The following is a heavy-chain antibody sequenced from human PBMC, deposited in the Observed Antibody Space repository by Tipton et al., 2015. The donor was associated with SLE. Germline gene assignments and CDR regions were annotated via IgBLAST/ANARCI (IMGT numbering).Heavy chain of an antibody. D-gene: IGHD5-24*01. Sequence: SLRLSCAASGFRFSSHWLDWVRPAPGKGLEWVANIKQDGSEKNYVDSVKGRFTISRDNAKSSLYLQMNSLRAEDTAAYYCAGGAGWLIDYWGQGTLVTVSS. V-gene: IGHV3-7*03. CDR2: IKQDGSEK. J-gene: IGHJ4*02. CDR1: GFRFSSHW. CDR3: AGGAGWLIDY.